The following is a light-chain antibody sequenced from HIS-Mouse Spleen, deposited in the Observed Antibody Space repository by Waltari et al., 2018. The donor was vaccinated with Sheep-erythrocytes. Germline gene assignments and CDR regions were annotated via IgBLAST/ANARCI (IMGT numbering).Light chain of an antibody. CDR1: SLRSYY. Sequence: SSELTQYPAVSVSLGQTVRITCQGDSLRSYYASWYQQKPGQAPVLVIYGKNNRPSGIPDRFSGSSSGNTASLTITGAQAEDEADYYCNSRDSSGKVFGGGTKLTVL. V-gene: IGLV3-19*01. J-gene: IGLJ2*01. CDR2: GKN. CDR3: NSRDSSGKV.